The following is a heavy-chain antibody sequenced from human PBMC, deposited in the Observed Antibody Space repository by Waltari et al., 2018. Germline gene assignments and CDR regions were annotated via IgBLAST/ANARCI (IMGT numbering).Heavy chain of an antibody. D-gene: IGHD6-19*01. J-gene: IGHJ3*01. CDR2: ISGGGGST. CDR3: AKDERTVAGTGDH. V-gene: IGHV3-23*01. CDR1: GFTFSSYA. Sequence: EVQLLESGGGLVQPGGSLRLSCSASGFTFSSYAMSWVRQAPGKGLEWGSAISGGGGSTYSSDSVKGGFTISGDKSKNTVYLQMNSLRAEDTAVYYCAKDERTVAGTGDHWGKGTMVTVSS.